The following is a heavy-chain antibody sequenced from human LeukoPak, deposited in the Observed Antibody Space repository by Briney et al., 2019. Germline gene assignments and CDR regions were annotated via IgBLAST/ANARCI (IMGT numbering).Heavy chain of an antibody. CDR1: GGSISSYY. CDR2: IYYSGST. Sequence: SETLSLTCTVSGGSISSYYWSWIRQPPGKGLEWIGYIYYSGSTNYNPSLKSRLTISVDTSKNQFSLKLSSVTAADTAVYYCARESSGYSFDYWGQGTLVTVSS. CDR3: ARESSGYSFDY. V-gene: IGHV4-59*01. D-gene: IGHD3-22*01. J-gene: IGHJ4*02.